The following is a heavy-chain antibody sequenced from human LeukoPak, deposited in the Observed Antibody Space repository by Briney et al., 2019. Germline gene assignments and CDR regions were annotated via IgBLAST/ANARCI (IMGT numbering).Heavy chain of an antibody. Sequence: SETLSLTCAVYGGSFSGYYWSWIRQPPGKGLEWIGEINHSGSTNYNPSLKSRVTISVDTSKNQFSLKLSSVTAADTAVYYCASSPIVGASRPFDYWGQGTLVTVSS. D-gene: IGHD1-26*01. V-gene: IGHV4-34*01. J-gene: IGHJ4*02. CDR1: GGSFSGYY. CDR2: INHSGST. CDR3: ASSPIVGASRPFDY.